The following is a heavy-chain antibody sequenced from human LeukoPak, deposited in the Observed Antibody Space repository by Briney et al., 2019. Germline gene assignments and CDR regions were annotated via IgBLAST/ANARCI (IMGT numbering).Heavy chain of an antibody. CDR1: GGSISSYY. CDR3: ASNAYCGGDCYRY. Sequence: SQTLSLTCAVSGGSISSYYWRWMRQPPGKGLEWMGDIYYRGSTNYNPSLKSRVPISVDTYKNQFSLKLSSVTAADTAVYYCASNAYCGGDCYRYWGQRTLVTVSS. CDR2: IYYRGST. D-gene: IGHD2-21*02. V-gene: IGHV4-59*08. J-gene: IGHJ4*02.